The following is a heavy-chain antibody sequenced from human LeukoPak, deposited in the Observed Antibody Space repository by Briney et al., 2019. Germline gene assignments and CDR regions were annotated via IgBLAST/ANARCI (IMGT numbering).Heavy chain of an antibody. J-gene: IGHJ6*03. CDR3: ARGSGSYSDYYYYMDV. CDR2: INHSGST. CDR1: GGSYSGYY. V-gene: IGHV4-34*01. Sequence: PSETLSLTCAVYGGSYSGYYWSWIRQPPGKGLEWIGEINHSGSTNYNPSLKSRVTISVDTSKNQFSLKLSSVTAADTAVYYCARGSGSYSDYYYYMDVWGKGTTVTVSS. D-gene: IGHD1-26*01.